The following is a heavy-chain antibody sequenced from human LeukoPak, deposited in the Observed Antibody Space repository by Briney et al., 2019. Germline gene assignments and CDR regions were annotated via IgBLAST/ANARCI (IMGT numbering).Heavy chain of an antibody. CDR1: GFTFSSYA. D-gene: IGHD5-18*01. Sequence: GGSLRLSCAASGFTFSSYAMSWVRQAPGKGLEWVSTISGSGGSTYYADSVKGRFTISRDNSKNTLYLQMNSLRAEDTAVYYCAKDGIRGYSYGFAYFDYWSQGTLVTVSS. CDR2: ISGSGGST. CDR3: AKDGIRGYSYGFAYFDY. J-gene: IGHJ4*02. V-gene: IGHV3-23*01.